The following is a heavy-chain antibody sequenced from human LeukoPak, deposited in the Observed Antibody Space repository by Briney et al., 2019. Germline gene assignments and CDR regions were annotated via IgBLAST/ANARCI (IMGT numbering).Heavy chain of an antibody. V-gene: IGHV1-24*01. CDR1: GYTLTELS. D-gene: IGHD2-2*01. Sequence: ASVKVSCKVSGYTLTELSMHWVRQAPGKGLEWMGGFDPEDGETIYAQKFQGRVTMTEDTSTDTAYMELSSLRPEDTAVYYCATEFGPTPRVVVVPAAPRGYYYYGMDVWGQGTTVTVSS. J-gene: IGHJ6*02. CDR3: ATEFGPTPRVVVVPAAPRGYYYYGMDV. CDR2: FDPEDGET.